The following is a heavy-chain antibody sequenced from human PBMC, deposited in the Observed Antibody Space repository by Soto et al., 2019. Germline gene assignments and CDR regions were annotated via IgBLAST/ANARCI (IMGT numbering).Heavy chain of an antibody. Sequence: SETLSLTCTVSGGSINSGDYYWSWIRQPPGKGREWIGYIYYSGSTYYNPSLRSRVTISLDTSKNQFSLKLSSVTAADTAVYYCVRDPVVQAYISWYGFHTWGQGTLVTVSS. CDR2: IYYSGST. CDR1: GGSINSGDYY. CDR3: VRDPVVQAYISWYGFHT. D-gene: IGHD2-2*01. V-gene: IGHV4-30-4*01. J-gene: IGHJ4*02.